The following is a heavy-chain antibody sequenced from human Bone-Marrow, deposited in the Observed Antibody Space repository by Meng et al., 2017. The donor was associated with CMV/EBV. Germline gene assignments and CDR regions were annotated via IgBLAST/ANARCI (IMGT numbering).Heavy chain of an antibody. J-gene: IGHJ6*01. CDR1: GYTFTTYY. CDR2: INPSGGST. D-gene: IGHD5-18*01. Sequence: ASVKVSCKASGYTFTTYYMHWVRQAPGQGLEWMGIINPSGGSTSYAQKFQGRVTMTRDTSTSTVYMELSSLRSEDTAVYYCARDPYTAMVTPYYYYGMDVWGQGTTVTVYS. CDR3: ARDPYTAMVTPYYYYGMDV. V-gene: IGHV1-46*01.